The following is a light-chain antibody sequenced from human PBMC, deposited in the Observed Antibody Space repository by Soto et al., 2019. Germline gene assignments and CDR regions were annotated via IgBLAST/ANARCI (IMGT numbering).Light chain of an antibody. V-gene: IGLV2-11*01. CDR3: CSYAGDSYV. J-gene: IGLJ1*01. Sequence: QSALTQPRSVSGSPGQSVTIPCTGTSSDVGGYNYVSWYQQHPGKAPKVTIYDVSKWPSGVPDRFSGSKSGSTASLTISGLQAEDEADYYCCSYAGDSYVFGTGTKVTVL. CDR2: DVS. CDR1: SSDVGGYNY.